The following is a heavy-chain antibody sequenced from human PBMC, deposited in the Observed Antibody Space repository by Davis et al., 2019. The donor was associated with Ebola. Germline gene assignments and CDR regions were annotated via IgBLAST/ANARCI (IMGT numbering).Heavy chain of an antibody. D-gene: IGHD3-3*01. CDR2: VSGSGDTT. Sequence: GGSLRLSCAASGFTFSNSAMSWVRQAPGKGLEWVSAVSGSGDTTYYADSVKGRFTISRDSSKNTLYLQMNSLRVEDTAIYYCAKIFFGTRAIDYGDYWGQGTLVTVS. CDR3: AKIFFGTRAIDYGDY. V-gene: IGHV3-23*01. J-gene: IGHJ4*02. CDR1: GFTFSNSA.